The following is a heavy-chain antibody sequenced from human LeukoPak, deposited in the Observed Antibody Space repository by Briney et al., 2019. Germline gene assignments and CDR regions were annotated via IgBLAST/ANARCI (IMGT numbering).Heavy chain of an antibody. J-gene: IGHJ4*02. CDR1: GYTFTSYD. CDR3: ARGPCIGGDCYSYYFDY. D-gene: IGHD2-21*02. CDR2: MNPNSGNT. Sequence: ASVKVSCKASGYTFTSYDINWVRQATGQELEWMGWMNPNSGNTGYAQKFQGRVTMTRNTSISTAYMELSSLRSEDTAVYYCARGPCIGGDCYSYYFDYWGQGTLVTVSS. V-gene: IGHV1-8*01.